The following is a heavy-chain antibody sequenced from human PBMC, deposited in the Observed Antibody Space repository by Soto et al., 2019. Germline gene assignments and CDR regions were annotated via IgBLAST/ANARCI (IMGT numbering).Heavy chain of an antibody. CDR1: GASISGSNYF. CDR3: ARDAIRGSGAMRTY. CDR2: IYASGST. Sequence: QVQLQESGPGLVNPSQTLSLTCTVSGASISGSNYFWSWIRQPPGKGLEWIGYIYASGSTYSKPSLKNRVSMSVETSKNQFPLSLSTVSAADTAVSYFARDAIRGSGAMRTYWGLGTLVTVSS. V-gene: IGHV4-30-4*01. J-gene: IGHJ4*02. D-gene: IGHD3-10*01.